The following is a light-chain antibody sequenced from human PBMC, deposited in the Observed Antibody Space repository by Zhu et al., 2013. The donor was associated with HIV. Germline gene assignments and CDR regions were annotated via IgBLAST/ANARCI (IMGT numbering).Light chain of an antibody. Sequence: DIQMTQSPSSVSASVGDRVTITCRASQDIKTFLAWYQQTPGKAPKLLISAASRLQSGVPSRFSGSGYGTDFTLTISSLQSEDFATYYCHQYNSYSSFGQGTKLEI. J-gene: IGKJ2*03. CDR3: HQYNSYSS. CDR2: AAS. CDR1: QDIKTF. V-gene: IGKV1-12*01.